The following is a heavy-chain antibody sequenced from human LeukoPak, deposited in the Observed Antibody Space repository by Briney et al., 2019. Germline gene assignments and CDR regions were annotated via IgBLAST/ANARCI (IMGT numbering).Heavy chain of an antibody. CDR1: GFTFSDYY. D-gene: IGHD3-16*01. V-gene: IGHV3-11*04. CDR3: ARDIRSSKARAFYFDY. J-gene: IGHJ4*02. CDR2: ISSSGSTI. Sequence: PGGSLRLSCAASGFTFSDYYMSWIRQAPGKGLEWVSYISSSGSTIYYADSVKGRFTISRDNAKNSLYLQMNSLRAEDTAVYYCARDIRSSKARAFYFDYWGQGTLVTVSS.